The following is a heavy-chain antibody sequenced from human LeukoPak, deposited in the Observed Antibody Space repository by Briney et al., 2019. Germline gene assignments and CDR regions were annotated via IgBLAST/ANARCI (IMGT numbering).Heavy chain of an antibody. Sequence: GGSLRLSCGASGFIFDTHDMHWVRQAPGKGLEWVAFIRSDGYHTYYADSVKGRFTITRDNSKNTLYLQMNSLRLDDMGVYYCAKPSGSGVDYWGRGTRVTVSS. CDR2: IRSDGYHT. D-gene: IGHD1-26*01. CDR1: GFIFDTHD. J-gene: IGHJ4*02. V-gene: IGHV3-30*02. CDR3: AKPSGSGVDY.